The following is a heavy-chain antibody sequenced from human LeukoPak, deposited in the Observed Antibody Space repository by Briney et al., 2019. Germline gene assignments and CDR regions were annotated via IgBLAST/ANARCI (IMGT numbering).Heavy chain of an antibody. V-gene: IGHV4-59*01. CDR1: GDSISSYY. CDR3: ARERRDGYNIYFDY. D-gene: IGHD5-24*01. J-gene: IGHJ4*02. Sequence: PSETLSLTCTVSGDSISSYYWSWIRQPPGKGRELIGYIYYSGSTNYNPSLKSRVTISVDTSKNQFSLKLSSVTAADTAVYYCARERRDGYNIYFDYWGQGTLVTVSS. CDR2: IYYSGST.